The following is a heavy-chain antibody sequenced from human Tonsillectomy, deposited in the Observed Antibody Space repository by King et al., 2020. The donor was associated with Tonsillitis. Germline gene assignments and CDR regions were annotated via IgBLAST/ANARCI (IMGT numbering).Heavy chain of an antibody. J-gene: IGHJ4*02. V-gene: IGHV3-30*18. CDR2: ISYDGSNK. CDR1: GFTFSSYG. Sequence: VQLVESGGGVVQPGRSLRLSCAASGFTFSSYGMHWVRQAPGKGLEWVAVISYDGSNKYYADSVKGRFTISRDNSKNTLYLQMNSLRAEDTAVYYCAKDFLDYWGQGTLVTVSS. CDR3: AKDFLDY.